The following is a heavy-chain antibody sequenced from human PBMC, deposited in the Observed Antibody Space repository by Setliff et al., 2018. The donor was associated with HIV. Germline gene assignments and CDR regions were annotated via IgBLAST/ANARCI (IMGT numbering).Heavy chain of an antibody. J-gene: IGHJ4*02. CDR3: ARDANYGSSGYDREYFDY. CDR2: IDPHTGGP. CDR1: GYTFTGHY. V-gene: IGHV1-2*02. D-gene: IGHD5-12*01. Sequence: ASVKVSCKASGYTFTGHYVHWVRQAPGQGLQWMGWIDPHTGGPQYSQKFLGRVTMTRDTSISTVYMELTSLRSDDTAIYYCARDANYGSSGYDREYFDYWGQGTLVTVSS.